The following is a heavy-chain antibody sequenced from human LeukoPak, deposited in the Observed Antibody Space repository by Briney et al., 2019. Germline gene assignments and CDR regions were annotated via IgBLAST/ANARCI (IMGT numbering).Heavy chain of an antibody. CDR3: GRGFKAAAGTFFNILGFDP. CDR2: IYYSGST. Sequence: PSETLSLTCTVSGGSISSGGYYWSWIRQHPGKGLEWIGYIYYSGSTYYNPSLKSRVTISVDTSKNQFSLKLSSVTAADTAVYYCGRGFKAAAGTFFNILGFDPWGQGTLVTVSS. CDR1: GGSISSGGYY. V-gene: IGHV4-31*03. D-gene: IGHD6-13*01. J-gene: IGHJ5*02.